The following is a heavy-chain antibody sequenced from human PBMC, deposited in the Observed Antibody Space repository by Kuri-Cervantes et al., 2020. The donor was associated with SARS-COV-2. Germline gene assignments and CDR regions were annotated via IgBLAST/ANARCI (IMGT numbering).Heavy chain of an antibody. Sequence: GESLKISCAASGFTFSSYGMHWVRQAPGKGLEWVAVISYDRSNKYYADSVKGRFTISRDNSKNTLYLQMNSLRAEDTAVYYCARGDCSGGSCYGMDVWGQGTTVTVSS. CDR3: ARGDCSGGSCYGMDV. CDR1: GFTFSSYG. CDR2: ISYDRSNK. V-gene: IGHV3-30*03. D-gene: IGHD2-15*01. J-gene: IGHJ6*02.